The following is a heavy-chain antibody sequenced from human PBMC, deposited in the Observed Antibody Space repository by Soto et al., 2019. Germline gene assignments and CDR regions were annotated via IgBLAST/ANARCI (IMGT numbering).Heavy chain of an antibody. CDR1: GLTFSSYW. V-gene: IGHV3-7*01. Sequence: EEQLVESGGGLVQPGGSLRLSCAASGLTFSSYWMTWVRQAPGKGLEWVANIREDGGEKNYVDSVKGRFTISRDNAKNSLYLQMTSLRVEDSAAYECARGEEIGDDPWGQGTLVTVSS. J-gene: IGHJ5*02. D-gene: IGHD3-10*01. CDR2: IREDGGEK. CDR3: ARGEEIGDDP.